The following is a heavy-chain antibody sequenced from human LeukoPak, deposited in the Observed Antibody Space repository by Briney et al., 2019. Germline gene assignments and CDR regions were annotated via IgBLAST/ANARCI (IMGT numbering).Heavy chain of an antibody. D-gene: IGHD1-26*01. J-gene: IGHJ4*02. Sequence: SETLSLTCAVSGGSVSGHYWSWIRRPPGKGLEWIGYIHYSGTTNYNPSLKSRVTISVDTSKNHFSLKLTSMTAADTAVFYCARVSGSYDYFDYWGQGTLVTVSS. CDR2: IHYSGTT. V-gene: IGHV4-59*02. CDR1: GGSVSGHY. CDR3: ARVSGSYDYFDY.